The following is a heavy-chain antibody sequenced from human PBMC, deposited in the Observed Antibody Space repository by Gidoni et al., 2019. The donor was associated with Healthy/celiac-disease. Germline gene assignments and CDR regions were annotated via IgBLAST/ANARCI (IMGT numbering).Heavy chain of an antibody. J-gene: IGHJ4*02. CDR3: ARDGYCSGGSCLSDY. Sequence: EVQLVESGGGLVKPGGSLRLSCAASGFTFSSYSMNWVRQAPGKGLEWVSSISSSSSYIYYADSVKGRFTISRDNAKNSLYLQMNSLRAEDTAVYYCARDGYCSGGSCLSDYWGQGTLVTVSS. D-gene: IGHD2-15*01. V-gene: IGHV3-21*01. CDR2: ISSSSSYI. CDR1: GFTFSSYS.